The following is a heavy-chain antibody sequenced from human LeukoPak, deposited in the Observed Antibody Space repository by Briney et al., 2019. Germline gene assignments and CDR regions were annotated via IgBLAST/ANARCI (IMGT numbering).Heavy chain of an antibody. CDR1: GFTFSGYG. V-gene: IGHV3-30*03. D-gene: IGHD4-17*01. J-gene: IGHJ4*02. CDR3: ARETVTEDY. Sequence: GGSLRLSCAASGFTFSGYGMHWVRQAPGKGLEWVAVISYDGSNKYYADSVKGRFTISRDNSKNTLYLQMNSLRAEDTAVYYCARETVTEDYWGQGTLVTVSS. CDR2: ISYDGSNK.